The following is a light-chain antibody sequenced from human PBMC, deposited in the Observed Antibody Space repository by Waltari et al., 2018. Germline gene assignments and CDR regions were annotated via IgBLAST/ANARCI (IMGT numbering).Light chain of an antibody. CDR2: GAS. CDR1: QSVSNN. J-gene: IGKJ4*01. V-gene: IGKV3-15*01. CDR3: QQYNSWPLT. Sequence: EIVMTQSPPTLSVYPGERATLSCRASQSVSNNLAWFQHKPGQAPRLLIYGASTRAAGIPARFSGSGSGADFTLTISSLQSEDFALYYCQQYNSWPLTFGGGTKVDI.